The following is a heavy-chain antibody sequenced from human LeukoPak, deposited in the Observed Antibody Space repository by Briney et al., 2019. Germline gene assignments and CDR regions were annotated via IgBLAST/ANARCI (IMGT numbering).Heavy chain of an antibody. CDR2: ISAYNGNT. D-gene: IGHD3-9*01. Sequence: ASVKVSCKASGYTFTSYGISWVRQAPGQGLEWMGWISAYNGNTNYAQKLQGRVTMTTDTSTSTAYMELRSLRSDDTAVYYCARHRYFDWLLYLDFDYWGQGTLVTVSS. V-gene: IGHV1-18*01. CDR1: GYTFTSYG. J-gene: IGHJ4*02. CDR3: ARHRYFDWLLYLDFDY.